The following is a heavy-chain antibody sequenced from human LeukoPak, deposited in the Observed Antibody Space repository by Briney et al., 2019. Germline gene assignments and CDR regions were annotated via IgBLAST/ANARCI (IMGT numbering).Heavy chain of an antibody. Sequence: KASETLSLTCVVYGGSLSGYFWSWIRQPPGKGLEWIGEINHSGSTNYKPSLKSRVTISVDTSKNQFSLKLSSVTAADTAVYYCARGLLRYNWNLGNYWGQGTLVTVSS. CDR3: ARGLLRYNWNLGNY. J-gene: IGHJ4*02. CDR1: GGSLSGYF. CDR2: INHSGST. V-gene: IGHV4-34*01. D-gene: IGHD1-7*01.